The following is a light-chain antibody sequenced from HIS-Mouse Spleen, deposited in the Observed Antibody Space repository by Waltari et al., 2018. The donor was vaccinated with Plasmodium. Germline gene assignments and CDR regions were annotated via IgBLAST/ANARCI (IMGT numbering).Light chain of an antibody. Sequence: DIVMTQSPDSLAVSLGERAPINCKSSTCVLYSSNNKNYLAWYQQKPGQPPKLLIYWASTRESGVPDRFSGSGSGTDFTLTISSLQAEDVAVYYCQQYYSTPYTFGQGTKLEIK. CDR3: QQYYSTPYT. J-gene: IGKJ2*01. CDR1: TCVLYSSNNKNY. V-gene: IGKV4-1*01. CDR2: WAS.